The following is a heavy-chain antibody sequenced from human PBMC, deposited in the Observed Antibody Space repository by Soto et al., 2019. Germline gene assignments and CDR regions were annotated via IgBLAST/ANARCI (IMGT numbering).Heavy chain of an antibody. CDR3: ARRGADTSGYYTF. CDR1: GGSIRGYY. D-gene: IGHD3-22*01. CDR2: IYYSGST. Sequence: SETLSLTCTVSGGSIRGYYWSWIRQPPGKRLEWIGYIYYSGSTDYNPSLKSRLTLSVDSSRNQFSLKLTSVTAADTAVYYCARRGADTSGYYTFWGQGTLVTVSS. J-gene: IGHJ4*02. V-gene: IGHV4-59*01.